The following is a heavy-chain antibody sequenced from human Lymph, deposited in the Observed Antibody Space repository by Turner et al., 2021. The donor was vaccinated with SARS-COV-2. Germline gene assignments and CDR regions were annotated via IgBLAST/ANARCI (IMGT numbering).Heavy chain of an antibody. CDR3: ARETVNNWVDP. V-gene: IGHV4-59*02. CDR1: GRSVNSNY. CDR2: IYYRGST. Sequence: QVQRQESGPRLVKPLETLSLTCTVSGRSVNSNYWSWIRQPPGKRLEWIGYIYYRGSTNYNPSLKSRVNISVDTSKIQFSLKLTSVTAADTAIYCCARETVNNWVDPWGQGILVTVSS. D-gene: IGHD2-21*02. J-gene: IGHJ5*02.